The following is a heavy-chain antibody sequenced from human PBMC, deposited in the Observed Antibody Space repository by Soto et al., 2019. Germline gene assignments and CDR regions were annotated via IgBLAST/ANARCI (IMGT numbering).Heavy chain of an antibody. V-gene: IGHV4-61*08. CDR3: ARVWGGAFDI. Sequence: SETLSLTCTVSGDSISSGDYYWSWIRQPPGKGLEWIGCIYYSGNTNYNPSLTSRVTISVDTSKNQFSLKLSSVTAADTAVYYCARVWGGAFDIWGQGTMVTVSS. D-gene: IGHD3-10*01. CDR2: IYYSGNT. CDR1: GDSISSGDYY. J-gene: IGHJ3*02.